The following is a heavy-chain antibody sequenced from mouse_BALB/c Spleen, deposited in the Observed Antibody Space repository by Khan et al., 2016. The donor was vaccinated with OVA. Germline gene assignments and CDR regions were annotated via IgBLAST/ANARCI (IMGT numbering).Heavy chain of an antibody. Sequence: QVQLKQSGPGLVAPSQSLSITCTVSGFSLSSNGVSWVRQPPGKGLEWLGVIWGDGSTNSHSNLKSRMLISKDNSNSQVFLKLNSLQTDDTATYYCAKFTTDYYSMDDWGQGTSVTVSS. V-gene: IGHV2-3*01. CDR1: GFSLSSNG. CDR2: IWGDGST. D-gene: IGHD1-1*01. J-gene: IGHJ4*01. CDR3: AKFTTDYYSMDD.